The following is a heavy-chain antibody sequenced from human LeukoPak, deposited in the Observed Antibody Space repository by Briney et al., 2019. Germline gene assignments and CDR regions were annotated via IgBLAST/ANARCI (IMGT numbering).Heavy chain of an antibody. CDR3: AKDGSPKGYSSGWFFDY. J-gene: IGHJ4*02. Sequence: PGGSLRLSCAASGFTFSSYWMTWVRQAPGKGLEWVANIRQDGSEKYYVDSVKGRFTISRDNAKNTLYLQMNSLRAEDTAVYYCAKDGSPKGYSSGWFFDYWGQGTLVTVSS. CDR2: IRQDGSEK. D-gene: IGHD6-19*01. V-gene: IGHV3-7*03. CDR1: GFTFSSYW.